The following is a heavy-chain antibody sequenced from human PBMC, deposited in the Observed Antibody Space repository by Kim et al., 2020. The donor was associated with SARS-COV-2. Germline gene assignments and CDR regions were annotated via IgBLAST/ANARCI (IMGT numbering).Heavy chain of an antibody. J-gene: IGHJ4*02. CDR3: ARAKRGYDSSGYYGSYFDY. CDR1: GGSFSGYY. CDR2: INHSGST. D-gene: IGHD3-22*01. Sequence: SETLSLTCAVYGGSFSGYYWSWIRQPPGKGLEWIGEINHSGSTNYNPSLKSRVTISVDTSKNQFSLKLSSVTAADTAVYYCARAKRGYDSSGYYGSYFDYWGQGTLVTVSS. V-gene: IGHV4-34*01.